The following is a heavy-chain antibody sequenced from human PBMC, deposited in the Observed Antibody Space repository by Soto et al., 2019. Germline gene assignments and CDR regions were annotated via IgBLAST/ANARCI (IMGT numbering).Heavy chain of an antibody. Sequence: EVQLVESGGGLVKPGGSLRLSCAASGFTFSSYSMNWVRQAPGKGLEWVSSISSSSSYIYYADSVKGRFTISRDNAKNSLYLQMNSLRAEDTAVYYCARDDPYRGSSSSNRNYWGQGTLVTVSS. CDR3: ARDDPYRGSSSSNRNY. V-gene: IGHV3-21*01. CDR1: GFTFSSYS. J-gene: IGHJ4*02. D-gene: IGHD6-6*01. CDR2: ISSSSSYI.